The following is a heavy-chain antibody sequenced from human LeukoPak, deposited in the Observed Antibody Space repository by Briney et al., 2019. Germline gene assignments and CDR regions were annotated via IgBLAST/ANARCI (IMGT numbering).Heavy chain of an antibody. Sequence: ASVKVSCKASGYTFTSYAMNWVRQAPGQGLEWMGWINTNTGKPTYAQGFTGRFVFSLDTSVSTAYLQIISLKAEDTAVYYCARGIIVYDSSGYYYIGSHDAFDIWGQGTMVTVSS. V-gene: IGHV7-4-1*02. CDR3: ARGIIVYDSSGYYYIGSHDAFDI. CDR2: INTNTGKP. J-gene: IGHJ3*02. D-gene: IGHD3-22*01. CDR1: GYTFTSYA.